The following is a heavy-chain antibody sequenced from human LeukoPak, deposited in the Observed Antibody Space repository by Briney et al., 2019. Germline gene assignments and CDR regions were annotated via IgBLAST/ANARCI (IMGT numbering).Heavy chain of an antibody. CDR2: IHYSGTT. CDR1: GGSISGYS. CDR3: ARGPHTGVNYYDSSGYYY. Sequence: SETLSLTCTVSGGSISGYSWSWIRQPPGKGLQWIGYIHYSGTTNYNPSLRSRVTISLDTSKNQFSLKLSSVTAADTAVYYCARGPHTGVNYYDSSGYYYWGQGTLVTVSS. J-gene: IGHJ4*02. V-gene: IGHV4-59*08. D-gene: IGHD3-22*01.